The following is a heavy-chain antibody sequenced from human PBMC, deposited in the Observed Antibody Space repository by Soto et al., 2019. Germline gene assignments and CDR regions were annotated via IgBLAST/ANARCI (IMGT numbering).Heavy chain of an antibody. D-gene: IGHD3-10*01. V-gene: IGHV4-4*02. J-gene: IGHJ3*02. CDR2: IYHSGST. CDR3: AGGSGSYTDDAFDI. Sequence: QVQLQESGPGLVKPSGTLSLTCAVSSGSISSSNWWSWVRQPPGKGLEWIGEIYHSGSTNYNPSLNSRVTISVDKSKNHFSLKLSSVTAADTAVYYCAGGSGSYTDDAFDIWGQGTMVTVSS. CDR1: SGSISSSNW.